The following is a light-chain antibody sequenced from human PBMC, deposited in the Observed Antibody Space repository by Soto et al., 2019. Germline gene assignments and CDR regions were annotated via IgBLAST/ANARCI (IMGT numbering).Light chain of an antibody. CDR3: QQYYNWHPFT. V-gene: IGKV3-15*01. CDR2: GAS. CDR1: QSVSSN. J-gene: IGKJ3*01. Sequence: IEMTQSPATLSVSPGERATLSCRASQSVSSNLAWYQQKPGQAPRLLIYGASTRATGVPARFSGSGSWTEFSITISSLQSEDFAVYYCQQYYNWHPFTFGPGTKVDIK.